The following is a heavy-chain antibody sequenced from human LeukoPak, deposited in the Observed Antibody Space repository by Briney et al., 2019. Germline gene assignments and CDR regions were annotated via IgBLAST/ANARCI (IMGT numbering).Heavy chain of an antibody. J-gene: IGHJ4*02. CDR1: GYTFTSYW. CDR2: IYPGDSDT. Sequence: GESLKISCKGSGYTFTSYWIVWVRQMPGKGLEWMGIIYPGDSDTRYSPSFQGQVTISADKSISTAYLQWSSLKASDIAMYYCARGGYSYDHTSPFDYWGQGTLVTVSS. V-gene: IGHV5-51*01. D-gene: IGHD5-18*01. CDR3: ARGGYSYDHTSPFDY.